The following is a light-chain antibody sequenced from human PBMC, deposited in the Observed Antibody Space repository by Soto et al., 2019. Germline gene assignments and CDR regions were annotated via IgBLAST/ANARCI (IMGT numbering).Light chain of an antibody. CDR3: QQYNNWPRT. Sequence: EIVMTQSPVTLSVSPGVRATLSCRASQSVSSNLAWYQQKPGQAPRLLIYGASNRATGIPDRFSGGGSGTDFTLTITSLEPEDFAVYYCQQYNNWPRTFGQGTKVDI. V-gene: IGKV3D-15*01. J-gene: IGKJ1*01. CDR1: QSVSSN. CDR2: GAS.